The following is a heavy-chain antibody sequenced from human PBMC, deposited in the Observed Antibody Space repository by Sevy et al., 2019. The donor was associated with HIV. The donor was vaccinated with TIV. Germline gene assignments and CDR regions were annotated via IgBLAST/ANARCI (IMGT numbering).Heavy chain of an antibody. J-gene: IGHJ6*02. CDR3: ARGMTTVVNYYGMDV. V-gene: IGHV4-59*01. CDR1: GGSISSYY. CDR2: IYYSGST. D-gene: IGHD4-17*01. Sequence: SETLSLTCTVSGGSISSYYWNWIRQPPGKGLEWIGYIYYSGSTNYNPSLKSRVSISVDTSKNHFSLKLRSVTAADTAVYYCARGMTTVVNYYGMDVSGQGTTVTVSS.